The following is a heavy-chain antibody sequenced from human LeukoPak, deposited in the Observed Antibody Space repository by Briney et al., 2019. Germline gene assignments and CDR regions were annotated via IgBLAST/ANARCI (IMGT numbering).Heavy chain of an antibody. V-gene: IGHV4-59*01. CDR1: GGSISSYY. CDR2: IYYSGST. Sequence: SETLSLTCTVSGGSISSYYWSWIRQPPGKGLEWIGYIYYSGSTNYNPSLKSRVTISVDTSKNQFSLKLSSVTAADTAVYYCARGVSHTRFFDYWGQGTLVTVSS. J-gene: IGHJ4*02. D-gene: IGHD3-3*01. CDR3: ARGVSHTRFFDY.